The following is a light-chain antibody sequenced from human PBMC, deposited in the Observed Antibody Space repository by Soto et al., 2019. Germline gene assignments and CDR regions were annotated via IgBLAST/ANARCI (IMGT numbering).Light chain of an antibody. CDR2: LYSDGTD. CDR1: SWHSSHA. Sequence: QAVLTQSPSASASLGDSVKLTCTLSSWHSSHAIAWHQQQPEKGPRFLMKLYSDGTDTKGDRIPDRFSGSSSGAERYLTISRLQSEDEADYYCQAWDTDIRVFGGGTQLTVL. J-gene: IGLJ3*02. CDR3: QAWDTDIRV. V-gene: IGLV4-69*01.